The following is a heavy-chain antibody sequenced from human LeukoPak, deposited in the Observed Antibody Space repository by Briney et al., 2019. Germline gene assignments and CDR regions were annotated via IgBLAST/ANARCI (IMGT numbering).Heavy chain of an antibody. CDR2: ISRGSDHI. CDR3: ARARYYYDSSGYSHYFDY. CDR1: GFTFCSFA. Sequence: AGGSLRLSCAASGFTFCSFAMNWVRQAPGMGLEWVSSISRGSDHIFYADSMRGRFTISRDNAKNSLYLQMNSVGAEDTAVYYCARARYYYDSSGYSHYFDYWGQGTLVTVSS. V-gene: IGHV3-21*01. D-gene: IGHD3-22*01. J-gene: IGHJ4*02.